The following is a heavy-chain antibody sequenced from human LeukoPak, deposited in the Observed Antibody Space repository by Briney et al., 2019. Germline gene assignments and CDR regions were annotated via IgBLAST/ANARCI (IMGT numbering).Heavy chain of an antibody. CDR1: GGSISSYY. CDR3: PRERSFGVVIISDDAFDF. Sequence: EXXSLTCTVSGGSISSYYWSWLRQPPGKGLEGIGYIYYSGSTNYNPSLRSRVTISVDTSKNQFSLQLSSVTAADTAVYYCPRERSFGVVIISDDAFDFWGQGTMVTVSS. CDR2: IYYSGST. D-gene: IGHD3-3*01. J-gene: IGHJ3*01. V-gene: IGHV4-59*01.